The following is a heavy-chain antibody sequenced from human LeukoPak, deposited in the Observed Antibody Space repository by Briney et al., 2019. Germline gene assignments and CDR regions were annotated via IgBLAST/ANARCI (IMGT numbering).Heavy chain of an antibody. CDR3: ARDQRDGLD. D-gene: IGHD5-24*01. V-gene: IGHV4-59*01. Sequence: SETLSLTCTVSGGSIISYYWSWIRQPPGKGLEWIGYIYYSGSTNYNPSLKSRVTISVDMSKNQFSLKLSSVTAADTAAYYCARDQRDGLDWGQGTLVTVSS. CDR1: GGSIISYY. CDR2: IYYSGST. J-gene: IGHJ4*02.